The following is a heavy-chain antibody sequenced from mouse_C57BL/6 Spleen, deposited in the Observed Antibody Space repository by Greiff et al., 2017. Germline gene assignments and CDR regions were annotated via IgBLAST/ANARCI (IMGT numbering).Heavy chain of an antibody. Sequence: VQLQQPGAELVMPGASVKLSCKASGYTFTSYWMHWVKQRPGQGLEWIGEIDPSDSYTNYNQKFKGKSTFTVDKSSSTAYMQLSSLTSEDSAVYYWARKGYGSSVYFDYWGQGTTLTVSA. D-gene: IGHD1-1*01. CDR3: ARKGYGSSVYFDY. CDR2: IDPSDSYT. J-gene: IGHJ2*01. V-gene: IGHV1-69*01. CDR1: GYTFTSYW.